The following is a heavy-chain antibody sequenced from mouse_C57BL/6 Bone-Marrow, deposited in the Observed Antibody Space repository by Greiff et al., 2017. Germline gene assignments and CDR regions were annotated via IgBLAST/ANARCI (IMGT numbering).Heavy chain of an antibody. V-gene: IGHV1-74*01. CDR3: AYYYGSSLAWCAY. Sequence: QVQLQQPGAELVKPGASVKVSCKASGYTFTSYWMHWVKQRPGQGLEWIGRIHPSDSETNYNQKFKGKATLTVDKSSSTAYMQLSSMTSEDSAVYYCAYYYGSSLAWCAYWGQGTLVNVSA. CDR2: IHPSDSET. CDR1: GYTFTSYW. J-gene: IGHJ3*01. D-gene: IGHD1-1*01.